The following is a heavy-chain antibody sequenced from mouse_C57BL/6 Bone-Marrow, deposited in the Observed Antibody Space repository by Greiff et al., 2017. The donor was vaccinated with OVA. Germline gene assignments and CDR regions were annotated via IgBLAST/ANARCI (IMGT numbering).Heavy chain of an antibody. CDR3: ARGGYDYDGDPWCAY. Sequence: EVQLVESGPELVKPGASVKMSCKASGYTFTDYNMHWVKQSHGKSLEWIGYINPNNGGTSYNQKFKGKATLTVNKSSSTAYMELRSLTSEDSAVYYCARGGYDYDGDPWCAYWGQGTLVTVSA. D-gene: IGHD2-4*01. CDR2: INPNNGGT. V-gene: IGHV1-22*01. CDR1: GYTFTDYN. J-gene: IGHJ3*01.